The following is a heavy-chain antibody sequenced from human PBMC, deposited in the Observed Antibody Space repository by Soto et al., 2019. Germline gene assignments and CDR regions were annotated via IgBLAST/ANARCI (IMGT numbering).Heavy chain of an antibody. Sequence: GASVKVSCKASGYSFISCGISWVRQAPGQGLEWMGWISPYNGNTKYAQNFQGRVTMTTDTSTYTAYMELRSLRNDDPAVYYCARDFGSDLSAPGAVFDYWGQGTLVTVSS. D-gene: IGHD3-3*01. CDR3: ARDFGSDLSAPGAVFDY. V-gene: IGHV1-18*04. J-gene: IGHJ4*02. CDR2: ISPYNGNT. CDR1: GYSFISCG.